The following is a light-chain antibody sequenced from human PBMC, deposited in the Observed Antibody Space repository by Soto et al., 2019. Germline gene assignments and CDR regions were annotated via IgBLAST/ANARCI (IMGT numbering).Light chain of an antibody. CDR3: QQYDSSPPT. Sequence: EIVLTQSPGTLSLSPGERATLSCRASQSFSNNYLAWYQQKPGQAPRLLIYGASSRATGIPDRVSGSGSGTDFTLTISRLEPEDFAVYYCQQYDSSPPTFGQGTKVEIK. CDR1: QSFSNNY. V-gene: IGKV3-20*01. J-gene: IGKJ1*01. CDR2: GAS.